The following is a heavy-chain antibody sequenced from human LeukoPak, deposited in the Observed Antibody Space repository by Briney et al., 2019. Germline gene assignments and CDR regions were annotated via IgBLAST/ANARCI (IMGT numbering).Heavy chain of an antibody. J-gene: IGHJ4*02. Sequence: GGTLRLSCAASGFTFSSYGMSWVRQAPGKGLEWVSAISGSGGSTYYADSVKGRFTISRDNAKNSLYLQMNSLRAEDTAVYYCARASGSGWYVIYPKNSLDYYFDYWGQGTLVTVSS. CDR1: GFTFSSYG. CDR3: ARASGSGWYVIYPKNSLDYYFDY. V-gene: IGHV3-23*01. D-gene: IGHD6-19*01. CDR2: ISGSGGST.